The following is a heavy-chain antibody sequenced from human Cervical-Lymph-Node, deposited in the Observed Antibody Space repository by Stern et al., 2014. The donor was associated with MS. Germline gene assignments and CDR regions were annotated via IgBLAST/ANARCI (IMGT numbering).Heavy chain of an antibody. D-gene: IGHD2-21*01. CDR3: ARFKIASYYYYYYGMDV. V-gene: IGHV3-11*01. CDR2: ISSSGTTI. J-gene: IGHJ6*02. CDR1: GFTFSDHY. Sequence: QVQLVQSGGGLVKPGGSLRLSCAASGFTFSDHYMTWIRQAPGKGLEWVSFISSSGTTIYDADSVKGRFPISRDNAKNSLYLQMNGLRAEDTAIYYCARFKIASYYYYYYGMDVWGQGTTVTVSS.